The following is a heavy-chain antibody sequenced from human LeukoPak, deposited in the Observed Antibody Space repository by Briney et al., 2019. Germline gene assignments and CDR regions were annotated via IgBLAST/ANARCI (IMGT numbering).Heavy chain of an antibody. CDR3: ALSLNNAAYFDY. Sequence: SGPALVKPTQTLTLTCTFSGFSLATHAMRVSWIRQPPGKVLEWLARIDWDDDEFYSRPLKTRLTISKDTSKNQVVLTMTNMDPVDTATYYCALSLNNAAYFDYWGQGTLVTVSS. J-gene: IGHJ4*02. CDR1: GFSLATHAMR. V-gene: IGHV2-70*04. D-gene: IGHD1/OR15-1a*01. CDR2: IDWDDDE.